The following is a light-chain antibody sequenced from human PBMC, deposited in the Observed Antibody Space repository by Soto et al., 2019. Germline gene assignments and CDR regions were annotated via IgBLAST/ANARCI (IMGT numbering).Light chain of an antibody. CDR2: GAS. CDR3: QQYHNWPIT. CDR1: QGINRN. V-gene: IGKV3-15*01. Sequence: IVMTQSPATLSVSPGESVTFSCRASQGINRNLAWYQQKPGQAPRLLISGASTGATGISARFSGSGSGTEFTLTISSLQSEDFAVYYCQQYHNWPITFGQGTRLEI. J-gene: IGKJ5*01.